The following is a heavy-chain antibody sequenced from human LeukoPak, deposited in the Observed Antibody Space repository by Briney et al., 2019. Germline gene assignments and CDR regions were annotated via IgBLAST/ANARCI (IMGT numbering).Heavy chain of an antibody. J-gene: IGHJ4*02. CDR1: GFTVSSDS. D-gene: IGHD4/OR15-4a*01. V-gene: IGHV3-53*01. CDR2: IYSGGST. Sequence: GGSLRLSCTVSGFTVSSDSMSWVRQAPGKGLEWVSFIYSGGSTHYTDSVKGRFTISRDNSKNTLYLQMNSLRAEDTAVYYCARRAGAYSHPYDYWGQGTLVTVSS. CDR3: ARRAGAYSHPYDY.